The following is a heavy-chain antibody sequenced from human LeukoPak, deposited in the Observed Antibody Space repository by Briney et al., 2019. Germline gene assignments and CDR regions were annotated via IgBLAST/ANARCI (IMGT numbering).Heavy chain of an antibody. J-gene: IGHJ4*02. V-gene: IGHV6-1*01. CDR2: TYYRSKWYN. D-gene: IGHD2-21*02. Sequence: PSQTLSLTCAISGDSVSSNIAAWNWLRQSPSRGLEWLGRTYYRSKWYNDYAVSVKSRITINPDTSKIQFSLQLNSMTPEDTAVYYCARGQDRDGYHIFDYWGQGTLVTVSS. CDR3: ARGQDRDGYHIFDY. CDR1: GDSVSSNIAA.